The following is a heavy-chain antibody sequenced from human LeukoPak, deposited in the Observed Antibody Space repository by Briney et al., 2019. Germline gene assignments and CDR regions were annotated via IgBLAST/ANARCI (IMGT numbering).Heavy chain of an antibody. CDR1: GFTFSSYA. V-gene: IGHV3-30*01. J-gene: IGHJ5*02. Sequence: PGGSLRLSCAASGFTFSSYAMHWVRQAPGKGLEWVAVTSYDGSNKYYADSVKGRFTISRDNSKNTLFLQMNSLRPEDTAVYYCVRGVGDILRGDWFDPWGQGTLVTVSS. CDR2: TSYDGSNK. D-gene: IGHD3-10*01. CDR3: VRGVGDILRGDWFDP.